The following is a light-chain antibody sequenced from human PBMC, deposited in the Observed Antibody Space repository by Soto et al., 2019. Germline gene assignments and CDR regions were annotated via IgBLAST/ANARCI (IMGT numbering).Light chain of an antibody. CDR2: EVD. CDR1: INDVGGYNS. CDR3: NSYAGSSTYV. J-gene: IGLJ1*01. Sequence: QSALTQPASVSGSPGQSITISCTGTINDVGGYNSVSWYQQHPGKAPKLMIYEVDNRPSGVSNRFSGSRSGNTASLTISGLQAEDEADYYCNSYAGSSTYVSGTGTKVTVL. V-gene: IGLV2-14*01.